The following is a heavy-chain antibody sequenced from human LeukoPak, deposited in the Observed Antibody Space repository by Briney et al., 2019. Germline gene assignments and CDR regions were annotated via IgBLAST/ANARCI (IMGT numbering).Heavy chain of an antibody. J-gene: IGHJ4*02. CDR2: IYYSGST. V-gene: IGHV4-31*03. Sequence: SETLSLTCTVSGGSISSGGYYWSWIRQHPGKGLEWIGYIYYSGSTYYNPSLKSRVTIPVDTSKNQFSLKLSSVTAADTAVYYCARVAFGGVIVSVDYWGQGTLVTVSS. D-gene: IGHD3-16*02. CDR1: GGSISSGGYY. CDR3: ARVAFGGVIVSVDY.